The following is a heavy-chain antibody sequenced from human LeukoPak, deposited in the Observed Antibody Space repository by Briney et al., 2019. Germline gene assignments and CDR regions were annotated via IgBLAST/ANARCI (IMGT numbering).Heavy chain of an antibody. CDR3: ARDRNLYDYVWGSYRYASDDAFDI. V-gene: IGHV4-38-2*02. D-gene: IGHD3-16*02. J-gene: IGHJ3*02. CDR2: IYHSGST. CDR1: GYSISSGYY. Sequence: PSETLSLTCTVSGYSISSGYYWGWIRQPPGKGLEWIGSIYHSGSTYYNPSLKSRVTISVDTSKNQFSLKLSSVTAADTAVYYCARDRNLYDYVWGSYRYASDDAFDIWGQGTMVTVSS.